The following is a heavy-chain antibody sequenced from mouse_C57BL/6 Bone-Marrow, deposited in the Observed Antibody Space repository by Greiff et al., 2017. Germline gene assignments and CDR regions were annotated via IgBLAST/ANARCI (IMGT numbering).Heavy chain of an antibody. J-gene: IGHJ3*01. CDR2: IHPSASDT. Sequence: QVQLQQPGAELVKPGASVKVSCKASGYTFTSYWMHWVKQRPGQGLEWIGRIHPSASDTTYNQKFKGKAKLTVDKSSSTAYMQLRSLTSEDSAVYYCAIGRQLRLPWFAYWGRGTLVTVSA. CDR1: GYTFTSYW. D-gene: IGHD3-2*02. CDR3: AIGRQLRLPWFAY. V-gene: IGHV1-74*01.